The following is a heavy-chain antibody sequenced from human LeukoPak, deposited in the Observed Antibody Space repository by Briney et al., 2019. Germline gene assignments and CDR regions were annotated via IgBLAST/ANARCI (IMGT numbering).Heavy chain of an antibody. Sequence: GGSLRLSCAASGFTFSSYAMSWVRQAPGKGLEWVSAISGSGGSTYYADSVKGRFTISRDNAKNSLYLQMNSLRAEDTAVYYCAGADRYSGSYGVNFDYWGQGTLVTVSS. D-gene: IGHD1-26*01. CDR1: GFTFSSYA. CDR2: ISGSGGST. J-gene: IGHJ4*02. CDR3: AGADRYSGSYGVNFDY. V-gene: IGHV3-23*01.